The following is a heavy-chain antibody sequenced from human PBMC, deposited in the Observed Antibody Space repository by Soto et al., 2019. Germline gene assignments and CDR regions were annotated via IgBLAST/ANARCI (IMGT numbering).Heavy chain of an antibody. Sequence: EVQLLESGGGLVQPGGSLRLSCAASGFTFSSYAMSWVRQAPGKGLEWVSAISGSGGSTYYADSVKGRFTISRDNSKNTRYLQMNSLRAEDTAVYYCAKGTAAMVDTDYWGQGTLVTVSS. J-gene: IGHJ4*02. CDR2: ISGSGGST. CDR1: GFTFSSYA. CDR3: AKGTAAMVDTDY. V-gene: IGHV3-23*01. D-gene: IGHD5-18*01.